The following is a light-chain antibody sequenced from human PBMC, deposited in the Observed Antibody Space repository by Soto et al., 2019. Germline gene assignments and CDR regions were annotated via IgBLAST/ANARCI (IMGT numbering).Light chain of an antibody. V-gene: IGKV1-12*01. Sequence: SQITQTLSSVSASVGNRVTIICRANQGIHNLLAWYEHKPGKATELLIDAVSYLQSGVPSSSSGGGSGTDFTLTISSLQPEDFGTYFCKQSSAFPLTFGGGTKVDIK. CDR3: KQSSAFPLT. J-gene: IGKJ4*01. CDR1: QGIHNL. CDR2: AVS.